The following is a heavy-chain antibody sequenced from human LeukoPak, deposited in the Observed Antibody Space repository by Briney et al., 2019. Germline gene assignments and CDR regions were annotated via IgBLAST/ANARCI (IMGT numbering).Heavy chain of an antibody. D-gene: IGHD2-15*01. CDR3: ARGQNYCSGGSCELCWFDP. CDR2: INHSGST. J-gene: IGHJ5*02. V-gene: IGHV4-34*01. CDR1: GGSFSGYY. Sequence: SETLSLTCAVYGGSFSGYYWSWIRRPPGKGLEWIGEINHSGSTNYNPSLKSRVTISVDTSKNQFSLKLSSVTAADTAVYYCARGQNYCSGGSCELCWFDPWGQGTLVTVSS.